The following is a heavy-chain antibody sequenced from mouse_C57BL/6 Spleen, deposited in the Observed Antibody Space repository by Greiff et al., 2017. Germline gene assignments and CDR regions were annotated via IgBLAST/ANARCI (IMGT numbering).Heavy chain of an antibody. J-gene: IGHJ1*03. V-gene: IGHV1-64*01. CDR3: AYYGSSYRYFDV. Sequence: VQLQQPGAELVKPGASVKLSCKASGYTFTSYWMHWVKQRPGQGLEWIGMIHPNSGSTNYNEKFKSKATLTVYKSSSTAYMQLSSLTSEDSAVYYCAYYGSSYRYFDVWGTGTTVTGSS. CDR1: GYTFTSYW. D-gene: IGHD1-1*01. CDR2: IHPNSGST.